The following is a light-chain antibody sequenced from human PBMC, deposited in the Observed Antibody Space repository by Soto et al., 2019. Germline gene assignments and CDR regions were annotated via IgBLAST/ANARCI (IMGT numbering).Light chain of an antibody. CDR3: QKYDTVPWT. J-gene: IGKJ1*01. CDR2: GAS. Sequence: DIQMTQSPSSLPASVGDRVTIPCRASQGIGNYLVWYQQKPGKVPKLLIYGASILQSGVPSRFSGSGSGTYFTLTIRSLQPEDAATYYCQKYDTVPWTFGQGTKVEIK. V-gene: IGKV1-27*01. CDR1: QGIGNY.